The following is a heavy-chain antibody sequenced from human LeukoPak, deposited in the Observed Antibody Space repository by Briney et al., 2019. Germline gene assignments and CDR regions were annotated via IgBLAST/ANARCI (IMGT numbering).Heavy chain of an antibody. V-gene: IGHV3-30*04. CDR3: ARDLKGGASGSFYGGYYYYGMDV. Sequence: GGSLRLSCAASGFTFSTYAMYWVRQAPGKGLEWVAVLSYDGSNKYYADSVKGRFTISRDNSDNTLYLQMNSLRAEDTSVYSCARDLKGGASGSFYGGYYYYGMDVWGQGTAVTVSS. CDR1: GFTFSTYA. J-gene: IGHJ6*02. D-gene: IGHD3-10*01. CDR2: LSYDGSNK.